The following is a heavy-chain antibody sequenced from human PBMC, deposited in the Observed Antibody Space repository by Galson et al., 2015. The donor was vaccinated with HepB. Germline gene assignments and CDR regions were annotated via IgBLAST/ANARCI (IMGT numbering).Heavy chain of an antibody. Sequence: SLRLSCAASGSTLSNYAMSWVRQAPGKRLEWVSAISDNIYKTYYADSVKGRFTISRDNSKNTLYLQMNSLRAEDTAVYFCAKGRKWELPLDYWGQGTLVSVSS. CDR1: GSTLSNYA. J-gene: IGHJ4*02. CDR2: ISDNIYKT. V-gene: IGHV3-23*01. D-gene: IGHD1-26*01. CDR3: AKGRKWELPLDY.